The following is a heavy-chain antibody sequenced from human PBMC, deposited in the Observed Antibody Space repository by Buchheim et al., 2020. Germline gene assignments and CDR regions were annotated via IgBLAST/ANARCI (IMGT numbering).Heavy chain of an antibody. J-gene: IGHJ4*02. CDR2: IWYDGSNK. Sequence: QVQLVESGGGVVQPGRSLRLSCAASGFTFSSYGMHWVRQAPGKGLEWVAVIWYDGSNKYYADSVKGRFTISRDNSKNTLYLQMNSLRAEDTAVYYCARGGRIPYDSSGYSPIDYWGQGTL. V-gene: IGHV3-33*01. D-gene: IGHD3-22*01. CDR3: ARGGRIPYDSSGYSPIDY. CDR1: GFTFSSYG.